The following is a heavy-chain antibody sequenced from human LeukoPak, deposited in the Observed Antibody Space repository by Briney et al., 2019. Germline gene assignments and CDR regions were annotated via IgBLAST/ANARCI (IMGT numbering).Heavy chain of an antibody. CDR2: IYYSGST. Sequence: PSETLSLTCTVSGDSVTSSSYYWAWIRQAPGKGLECVASIYYSGSTYYNPSLKSRVTISIDTSKNQFSLNLSSVTAADTAVYYCATHRDYVTFDHWGQGTWVTVSS. CDR1: GDSVTSSSYY. CDR3: ATHRDYVTFDH. D-gene: IGHD4-17*01. J-gene: IGHJ4*02. V-gene: IGHV4-39*01.